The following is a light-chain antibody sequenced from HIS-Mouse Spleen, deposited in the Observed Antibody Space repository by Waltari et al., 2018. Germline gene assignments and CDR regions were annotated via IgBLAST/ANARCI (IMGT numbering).Light chain of an antibody. J-gene: IGLJ2*01. CDR3: CSYAGSYTLV. Sequence: QSALTQPRSVSGSPRQSVTISCTGTSSDVGGYNYVSWYQQHPGKAPKPMIYDVSKRPSGVPDRFSGSKSGNTASLTISGLQAEDEADYYCCSYAGSYTLVFGGGTKLTVL. V-gene: IGLV2-11*01. CDR2: DVS. CDR1: SSDVGGYNY.